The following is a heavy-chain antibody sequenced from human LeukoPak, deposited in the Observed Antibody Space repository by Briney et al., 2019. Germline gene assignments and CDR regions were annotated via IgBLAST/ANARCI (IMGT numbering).Heavy chain of an antibody. CDR2: IIPIFGTA. J-gene: IGHJ6*03. V-gene: IGHV1-69*13. Sequence: GASVKVSCKASGGTFSSYAISWVRQAPGQGLEWMGGIIPIFGTANYAQKFQGRVTITADESTSTAYMELSSLRSEDTAVYYCASTYDYGDKDHYYYYYYMDVWGKGTTVTISS. CDR1: GGTFSSYA. CDR3: ASTYDYGDKDHYYYYYYMDV. D-gene: IGHD4-17*01.